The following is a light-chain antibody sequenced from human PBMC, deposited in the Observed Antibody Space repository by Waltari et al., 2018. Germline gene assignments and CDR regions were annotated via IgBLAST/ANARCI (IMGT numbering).Light chain of an antibody. CDR3: QSYDSSLSGPWV. CDR1: SPNIGAGND. V-gene: IGLV1-40*01. J-gene: IGLJ3*02. CDR2: ADN. Sequence: QSVLTQPPSVSGAPGQRVTISCTGSSPNIGAGNDITWYQQLPGTAPKLLIYADNNRPSGVPDRFSGSKSGTSASLAITGLQAEDEADYYCQSYDSSLSGPWVFGGGTKLTVL.